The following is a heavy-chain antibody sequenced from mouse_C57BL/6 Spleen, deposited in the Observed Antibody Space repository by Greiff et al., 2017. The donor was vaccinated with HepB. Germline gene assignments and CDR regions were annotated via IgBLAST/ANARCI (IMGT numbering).Heavy chain of an antibody. CDR1: GYAFSSYW. CDR3: SRLGDGLFDD. CDR2: IYPGDGDT. J-gene: IGHJ2*01. V-gene: IGHV1-80*01. Sequence: VQLQQSGAELVKPGASVKISCKASGYAFSSYWMNWVKQRPGKGLEWIGQIYPGDGDTNYNGKFKGNATLTADKSSSTAYMQLSRLASDDSAVYFCSRLGDGLFDDWGQGTTLTVSS. D-gene: IGHD2-3*01.